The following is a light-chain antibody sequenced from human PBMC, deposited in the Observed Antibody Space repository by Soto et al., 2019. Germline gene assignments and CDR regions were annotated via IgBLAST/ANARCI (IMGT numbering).Light chain of an antibody. Sequence: QSALTQPASVSGSPGQSITISCTGTSSDVGAYNYVSWYQQHPGKAPKLMIYEVSNRPSGVSDRFSGSRSGNTASLTISGLQAEDESDYYCASLTTTNFVFGTGTKVTVL. CDR2: EVS. CDR1: SSDVGAYNY. V-gene: IGLV2-14*01. CDR3: ASLTTTNFV. J-gene: IGLJ1*01.